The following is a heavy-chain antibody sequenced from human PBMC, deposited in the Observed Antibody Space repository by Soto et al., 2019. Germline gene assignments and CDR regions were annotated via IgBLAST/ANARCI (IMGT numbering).Heavy chain of an antibody. CDR3: SKAVIPFLGFGELMFNMDV. Sequence: QVQLVESGGGVVQPGGSLRLSCAASGFTFSSYGMHWVRQAPGKGLEWVAVISYDGSNKYYADSVKGRFTISRDNSKNTHYLQMNSLRAEDKAVYYCSKAVIPFLGFGELMFNMDVWGKGTTVTVSS. D-gene: IGHD3-10*01. V-gene: IGHV3-30*18. J-gene: IGHJ6*03. CDR1: GFTFSSYG. CDR2: ISYDGSNK.